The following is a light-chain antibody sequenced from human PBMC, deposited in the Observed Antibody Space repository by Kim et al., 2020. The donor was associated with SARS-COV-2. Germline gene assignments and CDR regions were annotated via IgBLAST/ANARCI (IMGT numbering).Light chain of an antibody. J-gene: IGLJ2*01. V-gene: IGLV3-1*01. CDR1: KFGDKY. CDR3: QAWDSSTVV. CDR2: QDS. Sequence: SYELTQPLSVSVSPGQTASITCSGDKFGDKYACWYQQKPGQSPVLVIYQDSQRPSGIPERFSGSNSGNTATLTISETQAMDEADYYCQAWDSSTVVFGGGTKLTVL.